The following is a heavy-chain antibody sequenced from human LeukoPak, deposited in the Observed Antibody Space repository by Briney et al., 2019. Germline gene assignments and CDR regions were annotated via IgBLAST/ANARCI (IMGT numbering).Heavy chain of an antibody. Sequence: PSETLTLTCAASGDTITNHKWWRGGREPPGKGLEWLGEIYYSGTTNYNPSLESRVTISVDKSKNQLSLRLSSVTAADTAVYYCARHDFFAFDIWGQGTMVTVSS. CDR3: ARHDFFAFDI. V-gene: IGHV4-4*02. CDR2: IYYSGTT. CDR1: GDTITNHKW. D-gene: IGHD2-21*02. J-gene: IGHJ3*02.